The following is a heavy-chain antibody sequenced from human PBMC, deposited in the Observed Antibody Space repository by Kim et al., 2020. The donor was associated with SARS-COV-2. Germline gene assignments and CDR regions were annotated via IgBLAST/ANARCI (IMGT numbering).Heavy chain of an antibody. J-gene: IGHJ2*01. D-gene: IGHD5-18*01. Sequence: GGSLRLSCAASGFTFSSYAMSWVRQAPGKGLEWVSAISGSGGSTYYADSVKGRFTISRDNSKNTLYLQMNSLRAEDTAVYYCAKDRGYSYGYYWYFDLWGRGTLVTVSS. CDR3: AKDRGYSYGYYWYFDL. CDR2: ISGSGGST. CDR1: GFTFSSYA. V-gene: IGHV3-23*01.